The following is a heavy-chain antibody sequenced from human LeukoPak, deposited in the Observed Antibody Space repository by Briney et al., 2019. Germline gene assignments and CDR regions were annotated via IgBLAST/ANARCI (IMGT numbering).Heavy chain of an antibody. V-gene: IGHV4-61*02. Sequence: SETLSLTCTVSGVSISSGSYYWSWIRQPAGKGLEWIGRIYTSGSTNYNPSLKSRVTISLDTSKNRFSLKVSSVTAADTAVYYCARKGGDLSSYSFDYWGQGTLVTVSS. CDR3: ARKGGDLSSYSFDY. D-gene: IGHD1-26*01. CDR2: IYTSGST. CDR1: GVSISSGSYY. J-gene: IGHJ4*02.